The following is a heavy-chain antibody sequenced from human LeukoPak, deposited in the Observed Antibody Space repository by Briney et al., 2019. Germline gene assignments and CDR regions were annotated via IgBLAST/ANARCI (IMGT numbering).Heavy chain of an antibody. CDR3: ARDRTIFGVVMRWYFDL. Sequence: NSSETLSLTCTVSGGSISGYYWSWIRQPAGKGLEWIGHIYTSGSTNYNPSLKSRVTISVDTSKNQFSLKLSSVTAADTAVYYCARDRTIFGVVMRWYFDLWGRGTLVTVSS. D-gene: IGHD3-3*01. J-gene: IGHJ2*01. CDR1: GGSISGYY. CDR2: IYTSGST. V-gene: IGHV4-4*07.